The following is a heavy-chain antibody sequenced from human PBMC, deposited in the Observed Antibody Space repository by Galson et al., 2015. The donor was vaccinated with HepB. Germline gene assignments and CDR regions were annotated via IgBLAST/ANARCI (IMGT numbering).Heavy chain of an antibody. Sequence: SLRLSCAASRFTFSNRAMHWVRQAPGKGLEWISYISTTSDNKFSADSVKGRFIISRDNAKNLLYLQMSSLRAEDTAVYCCTRIALSGSYWYFDYWGQGSLVTVSS. CDR3: TRIALSGSYWYFDY. CDR2: ISTTSDNK. J-gene: IGHJ4*02. V-gene: IGHV3-48*01. D-gene: IGHD1-26*01. CDR1: RFTFSNRA.